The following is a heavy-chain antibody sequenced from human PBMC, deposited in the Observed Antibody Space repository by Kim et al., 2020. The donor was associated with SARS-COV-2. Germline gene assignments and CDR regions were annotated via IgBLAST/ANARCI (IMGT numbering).Heavy chain of an antibody. J-gene: IGHJ4*02. V-gene: IGHV1-18*01. CDR3: ARSPDYDFWSGYYTGQYYFDY. CDR1: GYTFTSYG. D-gene: IGHD3-3*01. Sequence: ASVKVSCKASGYTFTSYGISWVRQAPGQGLEWMGWISAYNGNTNYAQKLQGRVTMTTDTSTSTAYMELRSLRSDDTAVYYCARSPDYDFWSGYYTGQYYFDYWGQGTLVTVSS. CDR2: ISAYNGNT.